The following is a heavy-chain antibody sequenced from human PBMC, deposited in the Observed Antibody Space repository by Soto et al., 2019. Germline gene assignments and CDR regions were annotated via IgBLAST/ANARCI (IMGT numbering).Heavy chain of an antibody. D-gene: IGHD3-22*01. CDR1: GYTFTTYG. J-gene: IGHJ4*02. Sequence: QVQLVQSGAEVKKPGASVKVSCQASGYTFTTYGMSWVRQAPGQGLDWLGWISTYNGNTKYAERLQGRVTMTTDTTTSTAYMELRSLRSDDTAVYYCARGPTDYYDNSGDYFLDYWGQGTLVIVSS. V-gene: IGHV1-18*01. CDR2: ISTYNGNT. CDR3: ARGPTDYYDNSGDYFLDY.